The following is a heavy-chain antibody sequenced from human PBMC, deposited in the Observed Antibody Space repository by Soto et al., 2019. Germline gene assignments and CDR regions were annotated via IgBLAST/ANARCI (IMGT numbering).Heavy chain of an antibody. D-gene: IGHD2-21*02. Sequence: QVQLVESGGGVVQPGRSLRLSCAASGFTFSSYGMHWVRQAPGKGLEWVAVIWYDGSNKYYADSVKGRFTISRDNSKTTRYLQMNSLRAEDTAVYYCAREGRDYYFDYWGQGTLVTVSS. CDR3: AREGRDYYFDY. V-gene: IGHV3-33*01. CDR2: IWYDGSNK. J-gene: IGHJ4*02. CDR1: GFTFSSYG.